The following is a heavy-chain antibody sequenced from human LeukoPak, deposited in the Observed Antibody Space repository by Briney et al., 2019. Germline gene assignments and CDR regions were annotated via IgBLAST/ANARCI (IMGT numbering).Heavy chain of an antibody. Sequence: PSETLSLTCTVSGGSISSYYWSWIRQPPGKGLEWIGYIYYRGSTNYNPSLKSRVTISVDTSKNQFSLKLSSVTAADTAVYYCARRTRGIAGGMIAFDIWGQGTMVTVSS. D-gene: IGHD6-13*01. CDR2: IYYRGST. J-gene: IGHJ3*02. CDR1: GGSISSYY. V-gene: IGHV4-59*08. CDR3: ARRTRGIAGGMIAFDI.